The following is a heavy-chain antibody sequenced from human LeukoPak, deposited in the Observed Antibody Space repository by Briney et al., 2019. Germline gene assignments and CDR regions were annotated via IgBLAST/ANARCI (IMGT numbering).Heavy chain of an antibody. V-gene: IGHV3-30*04. Sequence: GGSLRLSCAASGFTFSSYAMHWVRQAPGKGLEWVAVISYDGSNKYYADSVKGRFTISRDNSKNTLYLQMNSLRAEDTAVYYCARDSYGDANFDSWGQGTLVTVSS. D-gene: IGHD4-17*01. CDR1: GFTFSSYA. CDR3: ARDSYGDANFDS. J-gene: IGHJ4*02. CDR2: ISYDGSNK.